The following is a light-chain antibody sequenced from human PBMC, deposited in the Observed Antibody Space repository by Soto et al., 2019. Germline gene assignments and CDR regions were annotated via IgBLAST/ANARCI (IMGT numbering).Light chain of an antibody. CDR3: QQYGSAPLFT. CDR2: GAS. V-gene: IGKV3-20*01. J-gene: IGKJ3*01. CDR1: QSVSSSY. Sequence: EIVLTQSPGTLSLSPGERATLSYRASQSVSSSYLAWYQQKPGQAHRLLIYGASSRAAGIPNRFSGSGSGTEFTLTISSLEPEDVAVYYCQQYGSAPLFTFGPGNKVDIK.